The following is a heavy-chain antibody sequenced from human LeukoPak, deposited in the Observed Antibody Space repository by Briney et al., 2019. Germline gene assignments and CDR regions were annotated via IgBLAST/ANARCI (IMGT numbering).Heavy chain of an antibody. Sequence: SETLSLTCTVSGGSISSSSYYWGWIRQPPGKGLEWNGTIYYSGSTYYNASLKSRLTISVDTSKNQFSLKLSSVTAADTAVYYCARLSGGTQWLAPFDYWGQGTLVTVFS. CDR2: IYYSGST. J-gene: IGHJ4*02. V-gene: IGHV4-39*01. D-gene: IGHD6-19*01. CDR1: GGSISSSSYY. CDR3: ARLSGGTQWLAPFDY.